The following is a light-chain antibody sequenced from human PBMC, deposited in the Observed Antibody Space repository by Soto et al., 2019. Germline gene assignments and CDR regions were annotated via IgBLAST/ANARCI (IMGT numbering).Light chain of an antibody. CDR2: SSN. CDR3: ATSYKSRSGVV. CDR1: SSNIGSNS. J-gene: IGLJ2*01. Sequence: QSALTQPPSASGTPGQRVTISCSGSSSNIGSNSVNWYQQLPGTAPKLLMYSSNHRPSGGPARFSASKSAASASLAISWRQSDDEEDDYCATSYKSRSGVVFGGGTKLTVL. V-gene: IGLV1-44*01.